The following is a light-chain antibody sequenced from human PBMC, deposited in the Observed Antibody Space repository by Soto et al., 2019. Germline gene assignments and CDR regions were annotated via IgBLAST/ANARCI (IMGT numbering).Light chain of an antibody. CDR2: EDI. J-gene: IGLJ2*01. CDR3: QSYDSSLSAVV. CDR1: SSNIGARYK. V-gene: IGLV1-40*01. Sequence: QSVLTQPPSVSGAPGQTVAISCTGSSSNIGARYKVHWYQQLPGTAPKLLIYEDIKRPSGVPDRFSGSKSGASASLAITGLLSEDEAEYYCQSYDSSLSAVVFGGGTKVTVL.